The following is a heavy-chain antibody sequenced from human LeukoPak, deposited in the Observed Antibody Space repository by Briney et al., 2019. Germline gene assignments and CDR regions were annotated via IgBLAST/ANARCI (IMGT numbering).Heavy chain of an antibody. CDR2: IYTSGST. CDR1: GGSISSGSYY. J-gene: IGHJ5*02. Sequence: KPSETLSLTCTVSGGSISSGSYYWSWIRQPAGKGLEWIGRIYTSGSTNYNPSLKSRVTISVDTSKNQFSLKLSSVTAADTAVYYCARAAGVRGVIITGFDPWGQGTLVTVSS. V-gene: IGHV4-61*02. CDR3: ARAAGVRGVIITGFDP. D-gene: IGHD3-10*01.